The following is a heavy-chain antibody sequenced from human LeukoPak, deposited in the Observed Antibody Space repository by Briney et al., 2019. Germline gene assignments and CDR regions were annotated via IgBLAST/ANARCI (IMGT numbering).Heavy chain of an antibody. CDR2: ISDSGGST. Sequence: GGSLRLSCVGSGFTFRTYAMIWVRQAPGKGLQWVSAISDSGGSTYYADSVKGRFTISRDNSKNTLYLQMHSLRAEDTAVYYCAKARLVRGVIMTPFYFDYWGQGTLVTLSS. D-gene: IGHD3-10*01. J-gene: IGHJ4*02. CDR1: GFTFRTYA. CDR3: AKARLVRGVIMTPFYFDY. V-gene: IGHV3-23*01.